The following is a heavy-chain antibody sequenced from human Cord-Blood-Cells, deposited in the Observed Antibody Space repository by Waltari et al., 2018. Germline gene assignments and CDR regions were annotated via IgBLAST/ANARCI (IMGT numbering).Heavy chain of an antibody. J-gene: IGHJ3*02. CDR2: INHSGST. CDR1: VGSFSGYY. V-gene: IGHV4-34*01. CDR3: ARYYEYSSSDAFDI. D-gene: IGHD6-6*01. Sequence: QVQLQQWGAGLLKPSETLSLTCAVHVGSFSGYYWSWIGKPPGKGLEWIGEINHSGSTNYNPSLKSRVTISVDTSKNQFSLKLSSVTAADTAVYYCARYYEYSSSDAFDIWGQGTMVTVSS.